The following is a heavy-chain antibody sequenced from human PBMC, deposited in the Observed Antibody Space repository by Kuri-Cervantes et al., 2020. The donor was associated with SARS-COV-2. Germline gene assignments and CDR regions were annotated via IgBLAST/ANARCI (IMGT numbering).Heavy chain of an antibody. D-gene: IGHD4-17*01. CDR2: ISGSGGST. V-gene: IGHV3-23*01. CDR1: GFTFSSYA. CDR3: AKDDTGDYGPTYFDY. Sequence: GGSLRLSCAASGFTFSSYAMSWVRQAPGKGLEWVSAISGSGGSTYYADSVKGRFTISRDNSKNTLYLQMNSLRAEDTAVYYCAKDDTGDYGPTYFDYRGQGTLVTVSS. J-gene: IGHJ4*02.